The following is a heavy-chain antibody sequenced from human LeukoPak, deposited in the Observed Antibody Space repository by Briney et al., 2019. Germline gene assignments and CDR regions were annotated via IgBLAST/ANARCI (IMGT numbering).Heavy chain of an antibody. Sequence: GGSLRLSCAASGFTFNNYWMSWVRQAPGKGLEWVGRIKSKTDGGTTDYAAPVKGRFTISRDDSKNTLYLQMNSLKTEDTAVYYCTTDEYYDSSGYYYGLEFDYWGQGTLVTVSS. V-gene: IGHV3-15*01. J-gene: IGHJ4*02. D-gene: IGHD3-22*01. CDR3: TTDEYYDSSGYYYGLEFDY. CDR1: GFTFNNYW. CDR2: IKSKTDGGTT.